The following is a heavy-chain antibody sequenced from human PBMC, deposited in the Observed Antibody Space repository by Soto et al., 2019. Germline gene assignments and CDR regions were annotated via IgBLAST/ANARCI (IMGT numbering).Heavy chain of an antibody. J-gene: IGHJ6*02. Sequence: GGSLRLSCAASGFTFSSYAMSWVRQAPGKXLEWVSAISGSGGSTYYADSVKGRFTISRDNSKNTLYLQMNSLRAEDTAVYYCAKDLKTGYSYGSYGMDVWGQGTTVTVSS. D-gene: IGHD5-18*01. CDR2: ISGSGGST. CDR1: GFTFSSYA. V-gene: IGHV3-23*01. CDR3: AKDLKTGYSYGSYGMDV.